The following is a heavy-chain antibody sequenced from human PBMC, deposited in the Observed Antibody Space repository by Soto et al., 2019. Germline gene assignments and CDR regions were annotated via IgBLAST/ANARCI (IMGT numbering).Heavy chain of an antibody. J-gene: IGHJ3*02. CDR2: IYYSGST. V-gene: IGHV4-59*01. CDR1: GGSISNYY. Sequence: NPSETLSLTCTVSGGSISNYYWSWIRQPPGKGLEWIGYIYYSGSTSYNPSLKSRVTISVDTSKNQFSLKLSSVTAADTAVYYCARGTLQQLVRLTDAFDIWGQGTMVTVSS. D-gene: IGHD6-13*01. CDR3: ARGTLQQLVRLTDAFDI.